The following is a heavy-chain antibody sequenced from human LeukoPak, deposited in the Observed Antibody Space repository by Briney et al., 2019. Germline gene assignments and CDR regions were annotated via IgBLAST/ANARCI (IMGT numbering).Heavy chain of an antibody. D-gene: IGHD2-21*02. CDR2: IYSGGST. V-gene: IGHV3-53*01. J-gene: IGHJ4*02. Sequence: PGGSLRLSCAASGFTVSSNYMSWVRQAPGKWLEWVSVIYSGGSTYYADSVKGRFTISRDNSKNTLYLQMNSLRAEDTAVYYCARHIVVVTAISDWGQGTLVTVSS. CDR1: GFTVSSNY. CDR3: ARHIVVVTAISD.